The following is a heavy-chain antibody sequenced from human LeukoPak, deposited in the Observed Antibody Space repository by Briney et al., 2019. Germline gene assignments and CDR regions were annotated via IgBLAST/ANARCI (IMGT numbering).Heavy chain of an antibody. Sequence: GGSLRLSCAASGFTFSSYSMNWVRQAPGKGLEWVSYISSSGSTIYYADSVKGRFTISRDNAKNSLYLQMNSLRAEDTVVYYCASIVGATSTVYMDVWGKGTTVTISS. J-gene: IGHJ6*03. CDR3: ASIVGATSTVYMDV. V-gene: IGHV3-48*04. CDR1: GFTFSSYS. D-gene: IGHD1-26*01. CDR2: ISSSGSTI.